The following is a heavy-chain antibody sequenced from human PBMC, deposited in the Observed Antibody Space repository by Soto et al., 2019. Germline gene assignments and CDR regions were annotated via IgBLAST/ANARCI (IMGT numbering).Heavy chain of an antibody. D-gene: IGHD2-21*02. Sequence: QVQLVQSGAEVKKPGSSVKVSCKASGGTFSSYAISWVRQAPGQGLEWMGGIIPIFGTANYAQKFQGRVTITADESTIXAYMELSSLRSEDTAVYYCARAPRSPEVTAIYFDYWGQGTLVTVSS. CDR3: ARAPRSPEVTAIYFDY. CDR1: GGTFSSYA. V-gene: IGHV1-69*12. J-gene: IGHJ4*02. CDR2: IIPIFGTA.